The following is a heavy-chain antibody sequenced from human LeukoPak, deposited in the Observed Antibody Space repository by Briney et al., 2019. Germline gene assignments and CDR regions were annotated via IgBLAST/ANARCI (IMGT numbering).Heavy chain of an antibody. CDR2: INPNSGGT. D-gene: IGHD3-10*01. V-gene: IGHV1-2*02. CDR1: GYTFTGYY. Sequence: GASVKVSCKASGYTFTGYYMDWVRQAPGQGLEWMGWINPNSGGTNYAQKFQGRVTMTRDTSISTAYMELSRLRSDDTAVYYCARDWDNYYGPGRPGNWFDPGAREPWSPSPQ. J-gene: IGHJ5*02. CDR3: ARDWDNYYGPGRPGNWFDP.